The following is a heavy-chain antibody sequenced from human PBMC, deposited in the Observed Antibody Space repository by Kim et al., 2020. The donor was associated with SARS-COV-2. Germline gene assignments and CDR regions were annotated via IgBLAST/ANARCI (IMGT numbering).Heavy chain of an antibody. J-gene: IGHJ4*02. V-gene: IGHV4-31*03. CDR1: GGSISSGGYY. CDR2: IYYSGST. D-gene: IGHD6-13*01. Sequence: SETLSLTCTVSGGSISSGGYYWSWIRQHPGKGLEWIGYIYYSGSTYYNPSLKSRVTISVDTSKNQFSLKLSSVTAADTAVYYCAGKPIHGYSSSWLMGWGSFDSWGQGTLVTVSS. CDR3: AGKPIHGYSSSWLMGWGSFDS.